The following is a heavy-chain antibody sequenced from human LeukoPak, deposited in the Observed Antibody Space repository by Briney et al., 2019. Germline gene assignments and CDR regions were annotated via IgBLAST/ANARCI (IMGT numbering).Heavy chain of an antibody. CDR1: GFIFENYA. Sequence: GRSLRLPCAASGFIFENYAMHWVRQAPGKGLEWVSGISWNGGVVGYMDSVKGRFTISRDNANNFLYLQMSSLKVEDTAFYYCAKIAVPRPGRYHIDVWGKGITVTVSS. J-gene: IGHJ6*03. CDR3: AKIAVPRPGRYHIDV. V-gene: IGHV3-9*01. CDR2: ISWNGGVV. D-gene: IGHD2-21*01.